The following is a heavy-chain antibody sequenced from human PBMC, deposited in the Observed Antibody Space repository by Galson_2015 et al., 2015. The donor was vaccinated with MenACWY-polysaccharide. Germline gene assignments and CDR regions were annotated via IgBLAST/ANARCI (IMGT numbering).Heavy chain of an antibody. V-gene: IGHV1-24*01. Sequence: SVKVSCKVSGYTLTELSMNWVRQAPGKGLEWMGGFDPEDGETIYAQKFQGRVTMTEDKSTDTAYMELSSLRSEDTAVYYCATEGYFSGGAYRDPLFDYWGQGTLVTVSS. CDR2: FDPEDGET. D-gene: IGHD2-15*01. CDR3: ATEGYFSGGAYRDPLFDY. J-gene: IGHJ4*02. CDR1: GYTLTELS.